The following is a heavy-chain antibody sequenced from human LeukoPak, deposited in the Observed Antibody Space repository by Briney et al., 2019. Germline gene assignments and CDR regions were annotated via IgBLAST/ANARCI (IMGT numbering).Heavy chain of an antibody. J-gene: IGHJ4*02. CDR3: ARRRDTAMAYFDY. CDR2: INHSGST. V-gene: IGHV4-34*01. CDR1: GGSITIYY. D-gene: IGHD5-18*01. Sequence: PSETLSLTCTVSGGSITIYYWSWIRQPPGKGLEWIGEINHSGSTNYNPSLKSRVTISVDTSKNQFSLKLSSVTAADTAVYYCARRRDTAMAYFDYWGQGTLVTVSS.